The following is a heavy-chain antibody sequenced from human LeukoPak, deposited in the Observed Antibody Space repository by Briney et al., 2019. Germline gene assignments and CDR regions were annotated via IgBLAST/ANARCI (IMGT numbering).Heavy chain of an antibody. CDR2: ITGSGGTT. D-gene: IGHD4-17*01. CDR1: GFTFSSYG. V-gene: IGHV3-23*01. CDR3: AKTPNYGDYLNWFDP. J-gene: IGHJ5*02. Sequence: GGSLRLSCAASGFTFSSYGMNWVRQAPGKGLEWVSGITGSGGTTFYADSVKGRFTISRDNSKNTLYLQVNSLRAEDTAIYYCAKTPNYGDYLNWFDPWGQGTLVTVSS.